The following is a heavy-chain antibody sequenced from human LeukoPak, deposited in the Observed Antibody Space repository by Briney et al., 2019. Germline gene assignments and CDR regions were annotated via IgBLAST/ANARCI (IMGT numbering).Heavy chain of an antibody. V-gene: IGHV3-23*01. CDR3: AKDSFFSYDRSRYFPDY. Sequence: GGPLRLSCAASGFTFSSYAMSWVRQAPGKGLEWVSAISGSGGSTYYADSVKGRFTIYRDNSKNTLYLQMDSLRAEATVGCYLAKDSFFSYDRSRYFPDYWGQGTLVTVSS. D-gene: IGHD3-22*01. CDR1: GFTFSSYA. J-gene: IGHJ4*02. CDR2: ISGSGGST.